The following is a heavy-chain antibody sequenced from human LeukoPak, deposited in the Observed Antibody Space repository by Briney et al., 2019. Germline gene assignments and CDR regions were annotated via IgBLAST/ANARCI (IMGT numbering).Heavy chain of an antibody. D-gene: IGHD4-17*01. CDR3: AREFSYGSNGRGFDY. CDR2: INHSGST. V-gene: IGHV4-34*01. J-gene: IGHJ4*02. Sequence: SETLSFTCAVYGGSFSGYYWSWIRQPPGKGLEWIGEINHSGSTNYNPSLKSRVTISVDTSKNRFSLKLSSVTAADTAVYYCAREFSYGSNGRGFDYWGQGTLVTVSS. CDR1: GGSFSGYY.